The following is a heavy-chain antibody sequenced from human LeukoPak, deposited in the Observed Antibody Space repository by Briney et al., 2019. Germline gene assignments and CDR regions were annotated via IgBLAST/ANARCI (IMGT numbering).Heavy chain of an antibody. Sequence: SGGSLRLSCAASGFTFKTYAMNWVRQVPGKGPEWVSSMSGSGSSTYYADSVKGRFTISRDNSKNTLYLQMNSLRAEDTAVYYCAKDRYYGSGPLFDYWGQGTLITVSS. J-gene: IGHJ4*02. CDR3: AKDRYYGSGPLFDY. CDR1: GFTFKTYA. V-gene: IGHV3-23*01. D-gene: IGHD3-10*01. CDR2: MSGSGSST.